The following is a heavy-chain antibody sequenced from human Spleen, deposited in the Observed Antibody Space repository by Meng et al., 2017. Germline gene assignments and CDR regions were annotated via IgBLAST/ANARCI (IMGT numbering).Heavy chain of an antibody. J-gene: IGHJ5*02. V-gene: IGHV3-33*01. CDR1: GFTFSSYG. Sequence: GESLKISCAASGFTFSSYGMHWVRQAPGKGLEWVAVIWYDGSNKYYADSVKGRFTISRDNSKNTLYLQMNSLRAEDTAVYYCAREDEAMVRGVTVGFDPWGQGTLVTVSS. D-gene: IGHD3-10*01. CDR2: IWYDGSNK. CDR3: AREDEAMVRGVTVGFDP.